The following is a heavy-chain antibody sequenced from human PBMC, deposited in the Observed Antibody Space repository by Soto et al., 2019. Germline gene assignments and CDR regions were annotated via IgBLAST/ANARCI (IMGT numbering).Heavy chain of an antibody. Sequence: ASVKVSCKASGYTFTSYGISWVRQAPGQGLEWMGWISPFIGNTNYAQKLQGRVTITTDKSTSTAYMELSSLRSDDTAVYYCASLPYYYDSSVLFQHWGQGTLVTVSS. CDR1: GYTFTSYG. CDR3: ASLPYYYDSSVLFQH. V-gene: IGHV1-18*01. J-gene: IGHJ1*01. D-gene: IGHD3-22*01. CDR2: ISPFIGNT.